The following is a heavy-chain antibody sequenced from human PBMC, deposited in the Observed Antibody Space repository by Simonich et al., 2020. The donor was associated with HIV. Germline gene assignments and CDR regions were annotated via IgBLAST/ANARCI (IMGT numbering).Heavy chain of an antibody. Sequence: QVQLVESGGGLVKPGGSLRLSCAASGFTLSDYYMSWIRQAPGKGLEWVSYISRSGSFMYYADSVKGRFTISRDNAKNSLYLQMNSLRAEDTAVYSCAGAPYGDGAFDIWGQGTMVTVSS. CDR3: AGAPYGDGAFDI. CDR1: GFTLSDYY. V-gene: IGHV3-11*01. J-gene: IGHJ3*02. D-gene: IGHD7-27*01. CDR2: ISRSGSFM.